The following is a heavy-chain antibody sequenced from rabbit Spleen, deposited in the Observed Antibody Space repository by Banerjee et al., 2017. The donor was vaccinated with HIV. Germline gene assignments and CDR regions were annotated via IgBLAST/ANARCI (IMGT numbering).Heavy chain of an antibody. Sequence: QEQLEESGGGLVKPGGTLTLTCKASGIDFSSYYYMCWVRQAPGKGLEWIACIYVLDSSGSIFYATWAKGRFTISKTSSTTVTLQMTSLTAADTATYFCAREGWIDGGRRFDLWGPGTLVTVS. J-gene: IGHJ6*01. V-gene: IGHV1S45*01. CDR2: IYVLDSSGSI. D-gene: IGHD2-1*01. CDR1: GIDFSSYYY. CDR3: AREGWIDGGRRFDL.